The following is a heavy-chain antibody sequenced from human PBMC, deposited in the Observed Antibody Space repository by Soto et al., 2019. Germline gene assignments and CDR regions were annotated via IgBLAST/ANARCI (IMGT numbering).Heavy chain of an antibody. CDR2: IYYSGST. J-gene: IGHJ4*02. V-gene: IGHV4-59*01. CDR3: ARVYGDYLDY. Sequence: ETLSLTCTVSGGSISSYYWSWIRQPPGKGLEWIGYIYYSGSTNYNPSLKSRVTISVDTSKNQFSLKLSSVTTADTAVYYCARVYGDYLDYWGQGTLVTVSS. CDR1: GGSISSYY. D-gene: IGHD4-17*01.